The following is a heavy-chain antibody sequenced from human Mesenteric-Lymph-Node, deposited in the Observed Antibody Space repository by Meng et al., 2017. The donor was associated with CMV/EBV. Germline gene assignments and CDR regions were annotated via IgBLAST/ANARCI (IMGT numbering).Heavy chain of an antibody. CDR1: GFTFSSYG. CDR2: IRYDGSNK. D-gene: IGHD3-3*01. J-gene: IGHJ6*01. Sequence: GESLKISCAASGFTFSSYGMHWVRQAPGKGLEWVAFIRYDGSNKYYADSVKGRFTISRDNSKNTLYLQMNSLRAEDTAVYYCAKDLRFLEWEYYGMDVWGQGTTVTSPQ. CDR3: AKDLRFLEWEYYGMDV. V-gene: IGHV3-30*02.